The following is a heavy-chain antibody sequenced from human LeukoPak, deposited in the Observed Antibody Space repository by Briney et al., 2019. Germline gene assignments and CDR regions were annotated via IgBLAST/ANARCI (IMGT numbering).Heavy chain of an antibody. CDR3: AELGITMIGGV. CDR1: GFTFSSYE. D-gene: IGHD3-10*02. J-gene: IGHJ6*04. V-gene: IGHV3-48*03. Sequence: GGSLSLSCAASGFTFSSYEMNWVRQAPGKGLEWVSYISSSGSTIYYADSVKGRFTISRDNAKNSLYLQMNSLRAEDTAVYCCAELGITMIGGVWGKGTTVTISS. CDR2: ISSSGSTI.